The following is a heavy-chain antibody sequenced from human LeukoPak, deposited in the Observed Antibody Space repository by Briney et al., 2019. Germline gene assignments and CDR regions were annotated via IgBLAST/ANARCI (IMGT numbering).Heavy chain of an antibody. J-gene: IGHJ5*02. V-gene: IGHV1-18*01. D-gene: IGHD3-22*01. CDR1: GYTFSSYG. Sequence: ASVKVSCKASGYTFSSYGISWVRQAPGQGLEWMGWISDYNGNTNYARKVQGRVTMTTDPFTSTAYMELRSLRSDDTAVYYCARDGPDRAAWFDPRGQGTLVTVSS. CDR2: ISDYNGNT. CDR3: ARDGPDRAAWFDP.